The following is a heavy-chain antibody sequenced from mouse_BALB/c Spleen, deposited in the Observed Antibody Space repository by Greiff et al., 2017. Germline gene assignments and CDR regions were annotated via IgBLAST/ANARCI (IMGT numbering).Heavy chain of an antibody. D-gene: IGHD2-3*01. CDR3: TLLYDGYYVWFAY. CDR1: GYTFTSYW. Sequence: VQLQQSGTVLARPGASVKMSCKASGYTFTSYWMHWVKQRPGQGLEWIGAIYPGNSDTSYNQKFKGKAKLTAVTSTSTAYMELSSLTNEDSAVYYCTLLYDGYYVWFAYWGQGTLVTVSA. J-gene: IGHJ3*01. V-gene: IGHV1-5*01. CDR2: IYPGNSDT.